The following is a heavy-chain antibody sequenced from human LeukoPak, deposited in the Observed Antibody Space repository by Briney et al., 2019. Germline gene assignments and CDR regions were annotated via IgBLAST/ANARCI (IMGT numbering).Heavy chain of an antibody. D-gene: IGHD6-19*01. CDR3: ARGREQWLVHYYYYGMDV. CDR1: GFTFSSYA. V-gene: IGHV3-48*01. CDR2: IISSSSTI. Sequence: GSLRPSCAASGFTFSSYAMSWVRQAPGKGLEWVSYIISSSSTIYYADSVKGRFTISRDNAKNSLYLQMNSLRAEDTAVYYCARGREQWLVHYYYYGMDVWGQGTTVTVSS. J-gene: IGHJ6*02.